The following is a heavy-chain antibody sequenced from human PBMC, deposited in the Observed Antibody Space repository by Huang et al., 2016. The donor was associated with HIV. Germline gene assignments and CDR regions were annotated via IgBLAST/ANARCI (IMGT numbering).Heavy chain of an antibody. CDR3: ATKTAGMDI. V-gene: IGHV3-7*01. Sequence: VESGGRSVQPGGSIKLSCVGSTFTFGAYWMSWVRQPPGKGLEWVANIKQEESEKYDVDSVKGRFNISRDNARKVLLLEMDDLRVEDTAIYFCATKTAGMDIWGQGTTVTVSS. CDR1: TFTFGAYW. J-gene: IGHJ6*02. D-gene: IGHD1-7*01. CDR2: IKQEESEK.